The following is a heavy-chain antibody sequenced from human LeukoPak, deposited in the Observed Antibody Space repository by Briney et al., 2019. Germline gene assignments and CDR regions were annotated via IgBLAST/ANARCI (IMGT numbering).Heavy chain of an antibody. Sequence: PVGSLRLSCAASGFIFSDHYMSCVRVAPGKGLEWVSYIGSSGSITHYAGSVWGRFTISRDNAKNSVYMQMNSLRAEDTAVYYCAKAISTRVGTAHFDYWGQGTLVTVSS. V-gene: IGHV3-11*04. J-gene: IGHJ4*02. CDR2: IGSSGSIT. CDR1: GFIFSDHY. CDR3: AKAISTRVGTAHFDY. D-gene: IGHD1-1*01.